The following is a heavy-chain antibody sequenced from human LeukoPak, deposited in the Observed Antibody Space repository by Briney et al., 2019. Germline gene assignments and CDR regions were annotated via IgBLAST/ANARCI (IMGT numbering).Heavy chain of an antibody. CDR1: GGSISSYY. Sequence: SETLSLTCTVSGGSISSYYWSWIRQPPGKGLEWIGYIYYSGSTNYNPSLKSRVTISVDTSKNQFSLKLSSVTAAATPVYSCARDTLGYCSSTRCPGDYYYYYMDVWGKGTTVTVSS. CDR3: ARDTLGYCSSTRCPGDYYYYYMDV. J-gene: IGHJ6*03. D-gene: IGHD2-2*01. CDR2: IYYSGST. V-gene: IGHV4-59*01.